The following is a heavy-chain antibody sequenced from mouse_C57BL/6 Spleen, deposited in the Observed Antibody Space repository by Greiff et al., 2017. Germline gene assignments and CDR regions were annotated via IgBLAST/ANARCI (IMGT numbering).Heavy chain of an antibody. D-gene: IGHD1-1*01. CDR2: ISSGSSTI. CDR3: ARHGSSYHYAMDY. V-gene: IGHV5-17*01. CDR1: GFTFSDYG. Sequence: EVQLMESGGGLVKPGGSLKLSCAASGFTFSDYGMHWVRQAPEKGLEWVAYISSGSSTIYYADTVKGRFTISRDNAKNTLFLQMTSLRSEDTAMYYCARHGSSYHYAMDYWGQGTSVTVSS. J-gene: IGHJ4*01.